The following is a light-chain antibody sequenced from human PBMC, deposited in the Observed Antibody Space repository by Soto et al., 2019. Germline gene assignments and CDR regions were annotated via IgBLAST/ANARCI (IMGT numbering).Light chain of an antibody. CDR2: ATS. J-gene: IGKJ1*01. Sequence: EIVLTQSPGTLSLSPGERATLSCRASQSVSSRYLAWYQQKPGQAPRLLIYATSTRATGFPDRFSGSGSETDFTLTISRLEPEDFAVYYCQQYESPWTFGQGTKVGMK. CDR3: QQYESPWT. V-gene: IGKV3-20*01. CDR1: QSVSSRY.